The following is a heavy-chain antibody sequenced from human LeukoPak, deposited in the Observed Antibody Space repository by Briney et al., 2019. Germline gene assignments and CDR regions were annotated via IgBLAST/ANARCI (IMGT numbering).Heavy chain of an antibody. J-gene: IGHJ6*03. V-gene: IGHV4-38-2*01. CDR2: IYHSAST. CDR1: GYSISSAYY. D-gene: IGHD2/OR15-2a*01. CDR3: ARHEPVGTTPYLDV. Sequence: PSETLSLTCAVSGYSISSAYYWGWIRQPPGKGPEWIGNIYHSASTYYNPSLKSRVTISLDTSKNQFSLKLSSVTAADTAVYYCARHEPVGTTPYLDVWGKGTTVTVSS.